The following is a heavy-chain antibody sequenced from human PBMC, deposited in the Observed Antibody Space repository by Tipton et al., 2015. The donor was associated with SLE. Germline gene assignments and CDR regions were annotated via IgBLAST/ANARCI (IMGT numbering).Heavy chain of an antibody. D-gene: IGHD2-21*01. Sequence: QLVQSGAEVKKPGASVKVSCKASGYTFTGYYMHWVRQAPGQGLEWMGRISPDTGVTNYAQKFQGRVTMTRDTSISTAYMELSRLRSDDTAVYYCARDYCSGDCADPWGQGTLVTVSS. CDR3: ARDYCSGDCADP. CDR2: ISPDTGVT. CDR1: GYTFTGYY. J-gene: IGHJ5*02. V-gene: IGHV1-2*06.